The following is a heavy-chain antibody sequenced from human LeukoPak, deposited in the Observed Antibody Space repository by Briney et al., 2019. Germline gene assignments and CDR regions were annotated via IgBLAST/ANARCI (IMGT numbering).Heavy chain of an antibody. CDR1: GYTFTSYD. CDR3: ARALGYCSGGSCYYYYMDV. J-gene: IGHJ6*03. CDR2: MNPNSGNT. V-gene: IGHV1-8*03. D-gene: IGHD2-15*01. Sequence: GASVKVSCKASGYTFTSYDINWVRQAAGQGLEWMGWMNPNSGNTGYAQKFQGRVTITRNTSISTAYMELSSLRSEDTAVYYCARALGYCSGGSCYYYYMDVWGKGTTVTISS.